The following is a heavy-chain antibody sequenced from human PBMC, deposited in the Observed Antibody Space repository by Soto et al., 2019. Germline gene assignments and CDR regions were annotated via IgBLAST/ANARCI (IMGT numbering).Heavy chain of an antibody. V-gene: IGHV3-13*01. J-gene: IGHJ6*02. D-gene: IGHD3-9*01. CDR3: TRKTPPTGMEV. CDR1: GFTVGSNY. CDR2: IGSGGDT. Sequence: GGSLRLSCAASGFTVGSNYMTWVRQAPGRGLAWVSGIGSGGDTHYADSVKGRFIISREDGKNSLYLQMNNLRVGDTAVYYCTRKTPPTGMEVWGQGATVTVSS.